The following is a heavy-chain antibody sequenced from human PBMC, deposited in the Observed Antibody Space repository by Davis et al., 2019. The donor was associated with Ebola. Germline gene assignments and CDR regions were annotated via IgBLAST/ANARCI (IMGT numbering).Heavy chain of an antibody. CDR1: GYTFTSYA. Sequence: AASVKVSCKASGYTFTSYAMHWVRQAPGQGLEWMGWINAGNGNTKYSQKFQGRVTITRDTSASTAYMELSSLRSEDTAVYYCASVDVVVVAATRIDAFDIWGQGTMVTVSS. CDR2: INAGNGNT. CDR3: ASVDVVVVAATRIDAFDI. J-gene: IGHJ3*02. V-gene: IGHV1-3*01. D-gene: IGHD2-15*01.